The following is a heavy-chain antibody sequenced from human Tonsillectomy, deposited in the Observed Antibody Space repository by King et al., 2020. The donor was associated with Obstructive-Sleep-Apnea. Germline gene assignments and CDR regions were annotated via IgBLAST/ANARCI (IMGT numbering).Heavy chain of an antibody. J-gene: IGHJ4*02. CDR3: AKGLDLYGDYPFDY. V-gene: IGHV3-23*04. D-gene: IGHD4-17*01. CDR2: LRGSGGST. CDR1: GFTFSSYA. Sequence: VQLVESGGCLVQPGGSLRLSCAASGFTFSSYAMSGVRQAPGKGLEWVSALRGSGGSTYYADSVKGRFTISRDNSENTLYLQMNSLRAEDTAVYYCAKGLDLYGDYPFDYWGQGTLVTVSS.